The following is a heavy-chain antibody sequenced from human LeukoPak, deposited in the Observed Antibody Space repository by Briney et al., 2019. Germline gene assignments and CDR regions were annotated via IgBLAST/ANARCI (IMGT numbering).Heavy chain of an antibody. V-gene: IGHV3-30*02. CDR1: GFRFSSYG. Sequence: GGSLRLSCVASGFRFSSYGTHWVRQAPGKGLEWVAFIRYDGSNQYYADSVKGRFTISRDNSKNTLYLHMNSLRAEDTAVYYCAKDKPTKGQPKYSSSWGQGTLVTVSS. CDR2: IRYDGSNQ. CDR3: AKDKPTKGQPKYSSS. J-gene: IGHJ4*02. D-gene: IGHD6-13*01.